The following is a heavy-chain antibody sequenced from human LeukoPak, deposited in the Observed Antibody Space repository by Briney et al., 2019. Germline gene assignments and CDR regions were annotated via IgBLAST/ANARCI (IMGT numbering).Heavy chain of an antibody. CDR3: ARDPAMVRGVLYYFDY. D-gene: IGHD3-10*01. J-gene: IGHJ4*02. Sequence: GGSLRLSCAASGFTFSDYEMNWVRQAPGKGLEWVSSISSSSSYIYYADSVKGRFTISRDNAKNSLYLQMNSLRAEDTAVYYCARDPAMVRGVLYYFDYWGQGTLVTVSS. CDR2: ISSSSSYI. CDR1: GFTFSDYE. V-gene: IGHV3-21*01.